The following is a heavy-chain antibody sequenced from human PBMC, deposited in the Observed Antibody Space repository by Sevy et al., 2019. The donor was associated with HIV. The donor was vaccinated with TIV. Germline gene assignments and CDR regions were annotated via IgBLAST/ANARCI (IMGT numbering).Heavy chain of an antibody. CDR1: GFTFSSYG. J-gene: IGHJ4*02. CDR2: ISYDGSNK. CDR3: AGGSYCSGGSCLDY. V-gene: IGHV3-30*03. Sequence: GGSLRLSCAASGFTFSSYGMHWVRQAPGKGVEWVAVISYDGSNKYYADSVKGRFTISRDNSKNTLYLQMNSLRAEDTAVYYCAGGSYCSGGSCLDYWGQGTLVTVSS. D-gene: IGHD2-15*01.